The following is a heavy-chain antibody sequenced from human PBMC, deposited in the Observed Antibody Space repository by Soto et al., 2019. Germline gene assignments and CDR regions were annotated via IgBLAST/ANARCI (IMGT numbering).Heavy chain of an antibody. D-gene: IGHD5-12*01. CDR2: IKSKTGGGTT. V-gene: IGHV3-15*01. CDR1: GFTFSNAW. CDR3: TTDSSGYEGTFDY. J-gene: IGHJ4*02. Sequence: PGGSLRLSCAASGFTFSNAWMSWVRQAPGKGLEWVGRIKSKTGGGTTDYAAPVKGRFTISRDDSKNTLYLQMNSLKTEDTAVYYCTTDSSGYEGTFDYWGQGTLVTVSS.